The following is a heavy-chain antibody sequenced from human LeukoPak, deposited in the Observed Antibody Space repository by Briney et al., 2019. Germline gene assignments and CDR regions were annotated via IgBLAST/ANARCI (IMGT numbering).Heavy chain of an antibody. CDR1: GFNFNNYW. CDR3: ARSVAFDY. J-gene: IGHJ4*02. CDR2: IYPGDYDT. V-gene: IGHV5-51*01. Sequence: GESLKISCEASGFNFNNYWVGWVRQMPGKGLEWMGIIYPGDYDTRYSPSFQGHVTISADKSISTAYLQWSSLKASDTAMYYCARSVAFDYWGQGTLVTVSS.